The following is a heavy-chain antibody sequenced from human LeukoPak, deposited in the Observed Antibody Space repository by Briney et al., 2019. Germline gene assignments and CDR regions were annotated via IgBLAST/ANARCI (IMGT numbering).Heavy chain of an antibody. J-gene: IGHJ6*03. V-gene: IGHV3-66*02. CDR1: GFTVSSNY. CDR2: IYSGGST. Sequence: GGSLRLSCAASGFTVSSNYMSWVRQAPGKGLEWVSVIYSGGSTYYADSVKGRFTISRDNSKNTLYLQMNSLRAEGTAVYYCARETPGYYYYYMDVWGKGTTVTVSS. D-gene: IGHD1-1*01. CDR3: ARETPGYYYYYMDV.